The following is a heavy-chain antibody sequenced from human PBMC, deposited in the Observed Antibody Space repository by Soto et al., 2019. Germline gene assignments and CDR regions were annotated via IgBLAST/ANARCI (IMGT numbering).Heavy chain of an antibody. CDR1: GGSFSGYY. J-gene: IGHJ5*02. V-gene: IGHV4-34*01. CDR3: ARGRPPVYSSGWYNWFDP. D-gene: IGHD6-19*01. CDR2: INHSGST. Sequence: SETLSLTCAVYGGSFSGYYWSWIRQPPGKGLEWIGEINHSGSTNYNPSLKSRVTISVDTSKNQFSLKLSSVTAADTAVYYCARGRPPVYSSGWYNWFDPWGQGTLVTVSS.